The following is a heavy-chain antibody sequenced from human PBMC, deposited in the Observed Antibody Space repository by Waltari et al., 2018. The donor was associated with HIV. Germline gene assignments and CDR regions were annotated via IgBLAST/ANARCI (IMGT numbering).Heavy chain of an antibody. J-gene: IGHJ4*02. CDR2: ISYDGSNK. D-gene: IGHD4-17*01. V-gene: IGHV3-30*04. Sequence: QVQLVESGGGVVQPGRSLRLSCAASGFTFSSYAMHWVRQAPGKGLEWVAVISYDGSNKYYADSVKGRFTISRDNSKNTLYLQMNSLRAEDTAVYYCASEHPTVTTPFDYWGQGTLVTVSS. CDR3: ASEHPTVTTPFDY. CDR1: GFTFSSYA.